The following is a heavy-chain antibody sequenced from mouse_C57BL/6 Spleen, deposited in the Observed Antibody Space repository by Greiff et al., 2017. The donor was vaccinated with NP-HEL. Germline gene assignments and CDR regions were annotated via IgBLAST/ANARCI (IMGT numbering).Heavy chain of an antibody. CDR2: ISSGGSYT. V-gene: IGHV5-6*01. J-gene: IGHJ1*03. CDR3: ARLDSNWYFDV. Sequence: DVQLQESGGDLVKPGGSLKLSCAASGFTFSSYGMSWVRQTPDKRLEWVATISSGGSYTYYPDSVKGRFTISRDNAKNTLYLQMSSLKSEDTAMYYCARLDSNWYFDVWGTGTTVTVSS. CDR1: GFTFSSYG. D-gene: IGHD2-5*01.